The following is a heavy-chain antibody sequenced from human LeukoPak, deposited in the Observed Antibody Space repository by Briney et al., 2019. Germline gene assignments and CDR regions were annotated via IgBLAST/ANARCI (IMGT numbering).Heavy chain of an antibody. CDR3: ARDRSYYYMDV. J-gene: IGHJ6*03. V-gene: IGHV3-48*01. CDR1: GFTFNTYS. Sequence: PGGSLRLSCAASGFTFNTYSMNWVRQAPGKGLEWVSYISSSSNTIYYADSVKGRFTVSRDNAKSSVYLQMDSLRAEDTAVYYCARDRSYYYMDVWGKGPTVTVSS. CDR2: ISSSSNTI.